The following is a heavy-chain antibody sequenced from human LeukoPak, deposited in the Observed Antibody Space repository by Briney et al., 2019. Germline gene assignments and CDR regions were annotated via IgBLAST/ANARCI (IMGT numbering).Heavy chain of an antibody. D-gene: IGHD3-10*01. J-gene: IGHJ5*02. CDR1: GYTFTGYY. Sequence: ASVKVSCKASGYTFTGYYMHWVRQAPGQGLEWMGWINPNSGGTNYAQKFQGRVTMTRDTSITTAYMELSSLKSDDTAVYYCASYASGYNWLKAWGQGTLVTVSS. CDR2: INPNSGGT. V-gene: IGHV1-2*02. CDR3: ASYASGYNWLKA.